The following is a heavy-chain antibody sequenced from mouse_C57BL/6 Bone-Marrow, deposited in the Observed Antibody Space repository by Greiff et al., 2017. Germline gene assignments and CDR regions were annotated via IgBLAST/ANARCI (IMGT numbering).Heavy chain of an antibody. Sequence: QVQLQQPGAELVMPGASVKLSCKASGYTFTSYWMHWVKQRPGQGLEWIGEIDPSDSYTNYNQKFKGNSTLTVDTSSSTAYMELHSLTSEDSVVYFCARLEFDGSSGDWYVDVWGTGTTVTVSS. V-gene: IGHV1-69*01. J-gene: IGHJ1*03. CDR3: ARLEFDGSSGDWYVDV. CDR2: IDPSDSYT. CDR1: GYTFTSYW. D-gene: IGHD1-1*01.